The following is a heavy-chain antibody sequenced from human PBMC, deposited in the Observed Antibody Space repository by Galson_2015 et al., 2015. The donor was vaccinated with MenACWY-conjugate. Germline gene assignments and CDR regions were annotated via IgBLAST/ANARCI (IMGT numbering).Heavy chain of an antibody. CDR1: GFSLSTSGVG. J-gene: IGHJ4*02. CDR3: AHSRGPYGDYHSGYFDY. V-gene: IGHV2-5*02. Sequence: PALVKPTQTLTLTCTFSGFSLSTSGVGVGWIRQPPGKALEWLALIYWDDDKRYSPSLKSRLTITKDTSKNQVVLTMTNMDPVDTATYYCAHSRGPYGDYHSGYFDYWGQGTLVTVSS. D-gene: IGHD4-17*01. CDR2: IYWDDDK.